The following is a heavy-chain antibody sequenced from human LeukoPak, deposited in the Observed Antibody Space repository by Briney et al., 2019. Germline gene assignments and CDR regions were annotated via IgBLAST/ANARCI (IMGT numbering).Heavy chain of an antibody. D-gene: IGHD3-10*01. V-gene: IGHV3-7*03. CDR3: ARDRSPGSY. J-gene: IGHJ4*02. CDR2: IKQDGSEE. Sequence: GGSLRLSCAVSGFSFSTYWMGWVRQAPGKGLEWVANIKQDGSEEYYVDSVKGRFTISRDNVKNSLYLQMSSLRAEDTAVYYCARDRSPGSYWGQGTLVTVSS. CDR1: GFSFSTYW.